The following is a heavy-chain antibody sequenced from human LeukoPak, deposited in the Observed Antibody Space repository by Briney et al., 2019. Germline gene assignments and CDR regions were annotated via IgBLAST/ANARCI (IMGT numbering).Heavy chain of an antibody. CDR1: GFTFSNYA. Sequence: GGSLRLSCAASGFTFSNYAMHWVRQAPGKGLEWVAFIRYDGSSKYYADSVKGRFTISRDNSKNTLYVQMNSLRAEDTAVYYCACQQLEGGNNYWGQGTLVSVSS. CDR2: IRYDGSSK. CDR3: ACQQLEGGNNY. J-gene: IGHJ4*02. D-gene: IGHD6-13*01. V-gene: IGHV3-30*02.